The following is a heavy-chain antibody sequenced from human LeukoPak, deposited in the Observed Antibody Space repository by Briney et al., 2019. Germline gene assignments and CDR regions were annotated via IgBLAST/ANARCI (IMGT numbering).Heavy chain of an antibody. CDR1: GYTFTSYD. V-gene: IGHV1-8*01. D-gene: IGHD5-12*01. Sequence: ASVKVSCKASGYTFTSYDINWVRQATGQGLEWMGWMNPSSGNTGYAQKFQGRVTMTRNTSISTAYMELSSLRSEDTAVYYCARGRIVATINAFDYWGQGTLVTVSS. CDR2: MNPSSGNT. J-gene: IGHJ4*02. CDR3: ARGRIVATINAFDY.